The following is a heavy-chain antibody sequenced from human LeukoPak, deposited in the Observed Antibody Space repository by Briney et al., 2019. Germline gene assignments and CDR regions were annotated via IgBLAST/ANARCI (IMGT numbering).Heavy chain of an antibody. CDR2: ISGSGGST. Sequence: PGGSLRLSCAPSGFTFSSYAMSWVRQAPGKGLEWVSAISGSGGSTYYADSVKGRFTISRDNSKNTLYLQMNSLRAEDTAVYYCAKDPWSPVVVTAIDYWGQGTLVTVSS. CDR3: AKDPWSPVVVTAIDY. V-gene: IGHV3-23*01. D-gene: IGHD2-21*02. CDR1: GFTFSSYA. J-gene: IGHJ4*02.